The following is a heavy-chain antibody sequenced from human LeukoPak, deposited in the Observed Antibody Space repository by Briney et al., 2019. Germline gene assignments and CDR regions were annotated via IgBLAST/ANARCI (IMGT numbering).Heavy chain of an antibody. CDR2: INSDGSTT. J-gene: IGHJ4*02. V-gene: IGHV3-74*01. CDR3: ASKGGNDWEYFFDY. Sequence: GGSLRLSCAASGSAVSVFWMHWVRQAPGKGLVWVSHINSDGSTTNYADSVKGRFTISRDNAKNTLYLQLNSLRAEDTAVYYCASKGGNDWEYFFDYWGQGTLVTVSS. CDR1: GSAVSVFW. D-gene: IGHD1-1*01.